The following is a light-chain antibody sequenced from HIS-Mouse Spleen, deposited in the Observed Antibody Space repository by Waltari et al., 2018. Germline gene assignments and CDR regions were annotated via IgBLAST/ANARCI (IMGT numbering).Light chain of an antibody. CDR3: QQSYSTLWT. Sequence: IQLTQSPSSLSASVGDRVTITCRASQGISSALAWYQQKPGKAPTLMNYAASSLQSGVPSRFRGSGSGTDFTLTISSLQPEDFATYYCQQSYSTLWTFGQGTKVEIK. CDR2: AAS. J-gene: IGKJ1*01. V-gene: IGKV1-39*01. CDR1: QGISSA.